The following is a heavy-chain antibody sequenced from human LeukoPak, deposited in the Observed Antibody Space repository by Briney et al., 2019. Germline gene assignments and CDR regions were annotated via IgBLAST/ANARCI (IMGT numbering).Heavy chain of an antibody. CDR1: GGSISSYY. Sequence: PSETLSLTCTVSGGSISSYYWSWLRQPPGKGLEWIGYIYYSGSTNYNPSLKSRVTISVDTSKNQFSLKLSSVTAADTAVYYCARETRDSSGYDYWGQGTLVTVSS. D-gene: IGHD3-22*01. CDR3: ARETRDSSGYDY. CDR2: IYYSGST. J-gene: IGHJ4*02. V-gene: IGHV4-59*01.